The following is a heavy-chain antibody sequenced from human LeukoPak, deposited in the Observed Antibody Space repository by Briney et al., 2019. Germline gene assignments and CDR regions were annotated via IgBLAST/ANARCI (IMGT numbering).Heavy chain of an antibody. CDR3: ARGHWGLDY. J-gene: IGHJ4*02. CDR2: IYNGGDTI. D-gene: IGHD7-27*01. V-gene: IGHV3-11*04. CDR1: GFTFSDHY. Sequence: GGSLRLSCATSGFTFSDHYMTWIRQAPGKGLETVSYIYNGGDTIYYADSVRGRFTISRDNAESSLYLQMNSLRAEDTAVYYCARGHWGLDYWGRGTLATVSS.